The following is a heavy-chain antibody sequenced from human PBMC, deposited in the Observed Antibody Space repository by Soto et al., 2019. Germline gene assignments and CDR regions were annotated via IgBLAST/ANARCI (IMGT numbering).Heavy chain of an antibody. CDR2: ISWNSGSI. Sequence: HPGGSLKLSCAASGFTFDDYAMHWVRQAPGKGLEWVSGISWNSGSIGYADSVKGRFTISRDNAKNSLYLQMNSLRAEDTALYYCAKDDYIQLGYYFDYWGQGTLVTVSS. CDR3: AKDDYIQLGYYFDY. D-gene: IGHD5-18*01. J-gene: IGHJ4*02. V-gene: IGHV3-9*01. CDR1: GFTFDDYA.